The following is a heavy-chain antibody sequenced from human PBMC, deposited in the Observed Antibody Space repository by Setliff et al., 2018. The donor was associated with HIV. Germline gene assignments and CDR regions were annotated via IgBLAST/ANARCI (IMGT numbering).Heavy chain of an antibody. CDR1: GGSVTGYY. J-gene: IGHJ4*02. D-gene: IGHD3-22*01. CDR2: IYYSGNT. Sequence: SETLSLTCTVSGGSVTGYYWSWVRQPPGKGLEWIGWIYYSGNTRYNPSLKSRVTISLDTSKNRFSLQLTSVTAADTAVYYCTTPLDSSGYFGSDYFDYWGQGTLVTVPQ. CDR3: TTPLDSSGYFGSDYFDY. V-gene: IGHV4-59*02.